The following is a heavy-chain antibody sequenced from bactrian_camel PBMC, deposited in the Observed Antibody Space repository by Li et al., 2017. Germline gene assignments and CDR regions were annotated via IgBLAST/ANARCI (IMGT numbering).Heavy chain of an antibody. CDR3: AAGPRLYGGSWSFPGWYKY. V-gene: IGHV3S53*01. CDR1: TSQFTAPD. CDR2: LKPDGSP. Sequence: HVQLVESGGGSVQAGGNLSLSCTPSTSQFTAPDMDWYRQAPENECELVSTLKPDGSPYYLDSVKGRFTVSKDNAKSTLYLQMSSLKPEDTGMYYCAAGPRLYGGSWSFPGWYKYWGQGTQVTVS. J-gene: IGHJ4*01. D-gene: IGHD6*01.